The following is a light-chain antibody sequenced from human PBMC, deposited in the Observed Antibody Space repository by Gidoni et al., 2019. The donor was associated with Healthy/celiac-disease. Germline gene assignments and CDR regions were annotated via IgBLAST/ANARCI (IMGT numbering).Light chain of an antibody. CDR3: NSRDSSGNHLRV. Sequence: SSELTQDPAVSVALGQTVRITCQGDHLRSYYASWYQQKPGQAPVLVIYGKNNRPSGIPDRFSGSSSGNTASLTITGAQAEDEADYYCNSRDSSGNHLRVFGGGTKLTVL. CDR2: GKN. V-gene: IGLV3-19*01. CDR1: HLRSYY. J-gene: IGLJ2*01.